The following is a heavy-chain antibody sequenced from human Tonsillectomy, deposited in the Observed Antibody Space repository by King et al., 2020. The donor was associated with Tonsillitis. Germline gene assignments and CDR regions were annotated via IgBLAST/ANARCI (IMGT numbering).Heavy chain of an antibody. V-gene: IGHV3-7*01. CDR1: GFTFSGFW. CDR2: INRDGSQK. D-gene: IGHD3-10*01. CDR3: ARDSSPSASGIYYDVFDI. J-gene: IGHJ3*02. Sequence: VQLVESGGGLVQPGGSLRLSCAVSGFTFSGFWMTWVRQAPGTGLEGVANINRDGSQKNYRDSVEGRFTIPRDNAKNSLYLQMNSLRAEDTAIYYCARDSSPSASGIYYDVFDIWGQGTMVTVSS.